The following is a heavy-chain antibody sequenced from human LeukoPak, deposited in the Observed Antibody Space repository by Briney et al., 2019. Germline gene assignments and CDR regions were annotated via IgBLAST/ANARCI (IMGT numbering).Heavy chain of an antibody. V-gene: IGHV1-18*01. J-gene: IGHJ4*02. Sequence: ASVKVSCKASGYTFTSYGISWVRQAPGQGLEWMGWISAYNGNTNYAQKLQGRVTMTTDTSTSTAYMELRSLRSDDTAVYYCARDRIGYYCGSATVDYWGQGTLVTVSS. CDR3: ARDRIGYYCGSATVDY. D-gene: IGHD3-10*01. CDR1: GYTFTSYG. CDR2: ISAYNGNT.